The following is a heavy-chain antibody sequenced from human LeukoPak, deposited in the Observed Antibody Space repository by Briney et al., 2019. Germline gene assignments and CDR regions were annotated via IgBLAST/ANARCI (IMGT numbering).Heavy chain of an antibody. D-gene: IGHD3-10*01. V-gene: IGHV1-18*01. CDR3: ARDRDYYGSGSYQDVDY. CDR1: GYTFTSYG. Sequence: GASVKVSCKASGYTFTSYGISWVRQAPGQGLEWMGWISAYNGNTNYAQKLQGRVTTTTDTSTSTAYMELRSLRSDDTAVYYCARDRDYYGSGSYQDVDYWGQGTLVTVSS. CDR2: ISAYNGNT. J-gene: IGHJ4*02.